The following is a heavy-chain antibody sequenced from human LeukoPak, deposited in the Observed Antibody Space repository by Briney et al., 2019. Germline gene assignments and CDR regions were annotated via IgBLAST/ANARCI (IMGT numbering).Heavy chain of an antibody. CDR1: GFTFNSYG. V-gene: IGHV3-33*01. Sequence: GRSLRLSCAASGFTFNSYGMHWVRQAPGKGLEWVADIWYDGSEKYYADSVKGRFTISRDNSRNTLYLQMNSLRAEDTAVYYCARDVYVGIYYFDYWGQGTLVTVSS. CDR3: ARDVYVGIYYFDY. D-gene: IGHD3-10*02. J-gene: IGHJ4*02. CDR2: IWYDGSEK.